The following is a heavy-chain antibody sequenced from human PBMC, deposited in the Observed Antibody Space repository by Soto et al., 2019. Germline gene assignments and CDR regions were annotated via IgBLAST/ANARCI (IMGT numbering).Heavy chain of an antibody. CDR2: VKSKTDGRTI. CDR1: GFTFSNGW. CDR3: IGTYSGSSMRFDY. Sequence: EVQLVESGGGLVKPGGSLRLFCAGSGFTFSNGWMTWVRQAPGKGLEWVGRVKSKTDGRTIDYAAPVKGRFTISRDDSKNTLYLQMNSLKTEDTAIYYCIGTYSGSSMRFDYWGQGTLVTVSS. V-gene: IGHV3-15*01. J-gene: IGHJ4*02. D-gene: IGHD5-12*01.